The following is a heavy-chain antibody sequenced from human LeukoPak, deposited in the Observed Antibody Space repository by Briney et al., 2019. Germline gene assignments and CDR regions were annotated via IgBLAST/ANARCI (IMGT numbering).Heavy chain of an antibody. CDR2: INHSGST. D-gene: IGHD2-2*01. Sequence: PSETLSLTCAVYGGSFSGYYWSWTRQPPGKGLEWIGEINHSGSTNYNPSLKSRVTMSVDTSKNQFSLKLSSVTAADTAVYYCASQDIVVVSTSAEYFQHWGQGTLVTVSS. V-gene: IGHV4-34*01. CDR3: ASQDIVVVSTSAEYFQH. CDR1: GGSFSGYY. J-gene: IGHJ1*01.